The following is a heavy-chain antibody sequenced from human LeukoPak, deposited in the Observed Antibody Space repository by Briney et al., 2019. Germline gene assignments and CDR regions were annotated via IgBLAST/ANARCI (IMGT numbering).Heavy chain of an antibody. J-gene: IGHJ4*02. CDR1: GCSISSYS. D-gene: IGHD3-3*01. V-gene: IGHV4-4*07. Sequence: SETLSLTCTVSGCSISSYSWSWIRQPAGKGLEWIGPIYTSGSTNYNPSLKSRVTMSVDTSKNQLSLKLSSVTAADTAVYYCARSSGYNFDYWGQGTLVTVSS. CDR2: IYTSGST. CDR3: ARSSGYNFDY.